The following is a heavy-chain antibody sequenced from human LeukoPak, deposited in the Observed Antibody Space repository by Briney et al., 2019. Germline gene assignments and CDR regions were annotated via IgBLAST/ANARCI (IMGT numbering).Heavy chain of an antibody. V-gene: IGHV3-30*03. CDR3: ARRAGAYSHLYDY. CDR2: TSYDGLKN. CDR1: GFTFGNFA. Sequence: GRSLRLSCSASGFTFGNFAMYWVRQTPGKGLDWVAGTSYDGLKNSYADSVKGRFTVSRDNHKNTLYLQMNSLRAEDTAVYYCARRAGAYSHLYDYWGQGTLVTVSS. D-gene: IGHD4/OR15-4a*01. J-gene: IGHJ4*02.